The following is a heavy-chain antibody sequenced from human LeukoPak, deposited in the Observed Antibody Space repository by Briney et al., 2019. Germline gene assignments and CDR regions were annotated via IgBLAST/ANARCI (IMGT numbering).Heavy chain of an antibody. D-gene: IGHD5-18*01. J-gene: IGHJ4*02. CDR2: IIPIFGTA. V-gene: IGHV1-69*13. CDR1: GYTFTSYD. Sequence: GASVKVSCKASGYTFTSYDISWVRQAPGQGLEWMGGIIPIFGTANYAQKFQGRVTITADESTSTAYMELSSLRSEDTAVYYCARGGYSYGYFDYWGQGTLVTVSS. CDR3: ARGGYSYGYFDY.